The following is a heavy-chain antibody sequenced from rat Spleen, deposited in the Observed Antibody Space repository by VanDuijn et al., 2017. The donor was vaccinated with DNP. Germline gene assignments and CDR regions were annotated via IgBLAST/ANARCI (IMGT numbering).Heavy chain of an antibody. Sequence: EVQLVESGGGLVQPGRSLKLSCAASGFTFSNYYMAWVRQAPKKGLEWVATISTGGDYTHYRDSVKGRFTVSRDNTESILYLQTDSLRSEDTATYYCAVHALLTTEALDYWGQGVMVTVSS. D-gene: IGHD1-11*01. J-gene: IGHJ2*01. V-gene: IGHV5-25*01. CDR1: GFTFSNYY. CDR2: ISTGGDYT. CDR3: AVHALLTTEALDY.